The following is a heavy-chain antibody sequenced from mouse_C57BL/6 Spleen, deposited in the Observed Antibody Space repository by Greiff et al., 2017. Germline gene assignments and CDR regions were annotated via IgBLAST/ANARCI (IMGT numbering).Heavy chain of an antibody. J-gene: IGHJ2*01. CDR3: AKGRDYDGGSFDY. CDR2: IYPGSGST. Sequence: QVQLQQPGAELVKPGASVKMSCKASGYTFTSYWITWVKQRPGQGLEWIGDIYPGSGSTNCNEKFKSKATLTVDTSSSTAYMQLSSLTTEDAAVYYCAKGRDYDGGSFDYGGQGTTLTVSS. D-gene: IGHD2-4*01. CDR1: GYTFTSYW. V-gene: IGHV1-55*01.